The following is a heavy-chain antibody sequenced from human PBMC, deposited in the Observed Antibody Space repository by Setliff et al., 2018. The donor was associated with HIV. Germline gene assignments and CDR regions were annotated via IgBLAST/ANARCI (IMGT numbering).Heavy chain of an antibody. CDR3: AKPLTQWGVSPYHYAVDV. CDR2: IGGSTGST. Sequence: LRLSCAASGFAFDNYCMTWVRQAPGKGLEWVSAIGGSTGSTYYADSVKGRFTISTDNSKTTLYPQMNSLRAEDTAVYYCAKPLTQWGVSPYHYAVDVWGQGTTVTVSS. J-gene: IGHJ6*02. CDR1: GFAFDNYC. V-gene: IGHV3-23*01. D-gene: IGHD1-26*01.